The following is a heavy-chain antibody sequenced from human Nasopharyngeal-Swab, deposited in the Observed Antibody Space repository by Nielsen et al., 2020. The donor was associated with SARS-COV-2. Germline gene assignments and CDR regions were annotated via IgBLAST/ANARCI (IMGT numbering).Heavy chain of an antibody. CDR3: AREVPYSGHDDAFDI. CDR2: ISSSSSDI. D-gene: IGHD5-12*01. V-gene: IGHV3-21*01. J-gene: IGHJ3*02. Sequence: GEYLKISCVDSGFSDYNMNWVRQAPGQGLEWVSSISSSSSDIYSADPVKGRFTISSDNAKNSLYLQMNNLRAEDTAVYYFAREVPYSGHDDAFDIWGQGTMVTVSA. CDR1: GFSDYN.